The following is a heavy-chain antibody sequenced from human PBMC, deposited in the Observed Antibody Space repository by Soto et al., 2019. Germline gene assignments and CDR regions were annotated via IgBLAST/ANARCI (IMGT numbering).Heavy chain of an antibody. Sequence: SETLSLTCTVSDRSISSYYWSWIRQPPGKGLEWIGYIYYSGSTNYNPSLKSRVTISVDTSKNQFSLKLSSVTAADTAVYYCARLVWSYGTWFDPWGQGTLVTVSS. CDR3: ARLVWSYGTWFDP. V-gene: IGHV4-59*08. D-gene: IGHD5-18*01. CDR2: IYYSGST. CDR1: DRSISSYY. J-gene: IGHJ5*02.